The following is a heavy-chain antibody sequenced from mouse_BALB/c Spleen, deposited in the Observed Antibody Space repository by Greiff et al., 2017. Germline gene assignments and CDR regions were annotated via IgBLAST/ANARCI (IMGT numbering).Heavy chain of an antibody. Sequence: EVKLEESGAELVRPGALVKLSCKASGFNIKDYYMHWVKQRPEQGLEWIGWIDPENGNTIYDPKFQGKASITADTSSNTAYLQLSSLTSEDTAVYYCARVSSPYVWYFDVWGAGTTVTVSS. J-gene: IGHJ1*01. V-gene: IGHV14-1*02. D-gene: IGHD2-12*01. CDR2: IDPENGNT. CDR1: GFNIKDYY. CDR3: ARVSSPYVWYFDV.